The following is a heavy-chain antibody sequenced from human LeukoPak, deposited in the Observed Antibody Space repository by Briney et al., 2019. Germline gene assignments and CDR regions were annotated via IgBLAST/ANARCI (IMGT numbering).Heavy chain of an antibody. J-gene: IGHJ6*03. V-gene: IGHV3-30*02. Sequence: GGSLRLSCAASGFTFSSYGMHWVRQAPGKGLEWVAFIRYDGSSKYYADSVKGRFTISRDNSKNTLYLQMNSLRAEDTAVYYCARMGATYYYGSGSRYYYYYMDVWGKGTTVTISS. CDR3: ARMGATYYYGSGSRYYYYYMDV. D-gene: IGHD3-10*01. CDR1: GFTFSSYG. CDR2: IRYDGSSK.